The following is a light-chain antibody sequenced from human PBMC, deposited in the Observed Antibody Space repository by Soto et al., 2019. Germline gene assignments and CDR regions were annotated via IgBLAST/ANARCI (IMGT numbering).Light chain of an antibody. CDR1: QSVSSN. CDR2: GAS. V-gene: IGKV3-15*01. Sequence: EIVMTQSPATLSVSPGERATLSCGASQSVSSNLAWYQQKPGQAPRLLIYGASTRATGIPARFSGSGSGTEFTLTIGSLQSEDFAVYYCQQYNKFPSLTFGGGTKVEIK. CDR3: QQYNKFPSLT. J-gene: IGKJ4*01.